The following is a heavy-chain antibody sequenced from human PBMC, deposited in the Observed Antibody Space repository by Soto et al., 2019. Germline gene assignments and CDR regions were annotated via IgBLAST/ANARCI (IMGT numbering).Heavy chain of an antibody. CDR3: ARSTSDSHLDF. CDR1: GFTFSSYS. J-gene: IGHJ4*02. V-gene: IGHV3-48*01. D-gene: IGHD5-18*01. Sequence: PGGSLRLSCAASGFTFSSYSMNWVRQAPGKGLEWVSYISSSSSTIYYADSVKGRFTISRDNAKNSLYLQMNSLRAEDTAVYYCARSTSDSHLDFWGQGPLVTVSS. CDR2: ISSSSSTI.